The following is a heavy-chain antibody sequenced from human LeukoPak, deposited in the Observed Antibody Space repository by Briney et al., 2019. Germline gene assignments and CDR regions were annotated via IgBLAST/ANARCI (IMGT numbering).Heavy chain of an antibody. Sequence: ASVKVSCKASGDTFINYGISWVRQAPGQWLEWMGWISVHKGNANYAPKFQGRVTLTTDTSASTVYMELRSLTSDDTAVYYCARGETTWFTSADYWGQGTLVTVSS. CDR2: ISVHKGNA. CDR1: GDTFINYG. V-gene: IGHV1-18*01. J-gene: IGHJ4*02. D-gene: IGHD1-7*01. CDR3: ARGETTWFTSADY.